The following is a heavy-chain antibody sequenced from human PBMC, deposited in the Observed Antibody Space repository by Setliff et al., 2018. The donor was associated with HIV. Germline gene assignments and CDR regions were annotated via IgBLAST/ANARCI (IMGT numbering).Heavy chain of an antibody. Sequence: PSETLSLTCSVSGGSIVIGGFYYSWIRHLPGKGLEWIGTVYYTGKTYYNPSLQSRLTMSADTSKNQFSLKMRSVTAADTAVYFCARDLHANYHVVDIWGPGTMVTVSS. J-gene: IGHJ3*02. CDR1: GGSIVIGGFY. CDR3: ARDLHANYHVVDI. CDR2: VYYTGKT. V-gene: IGHV4-31*02. D-gene: IGHD2-2*01.